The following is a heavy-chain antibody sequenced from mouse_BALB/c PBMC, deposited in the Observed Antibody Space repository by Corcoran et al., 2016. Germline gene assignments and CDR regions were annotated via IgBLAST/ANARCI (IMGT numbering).Heavy chain of an antibody. J-gene: IGHJ1*01. CDR2: IDPANGNT. V-gene: IGHV14-3*02. CDR1: GFNIKDTY. Sequence: EVQLQQSGAELVKPGASVKLSCTTSGFNIKDTYMHWVKQRPEQGLEWIGRIDPANGNTKYDPKFQGKATITADTSSNTAYLQRSSLTSEDTAVYYCARWDWCFDVWGAGTTVTVSS. CDR3: ARWDWCFDV.